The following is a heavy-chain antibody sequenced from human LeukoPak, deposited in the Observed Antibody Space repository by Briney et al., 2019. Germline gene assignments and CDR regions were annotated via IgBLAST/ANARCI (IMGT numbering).Heavy chain of an antibody. CDR3: AAGGVYDLLDN. D-gene: IGHD2-8*01. V-gene: IGHV1-24*01. CDR2: FDPENGEA. Sequence: PKASVKVSCKVSGYSLSELSMHWVRQAPGKGLEWMGGFDPENGEAVYAQKFQGRVTMTEDTSTDTSYMELNSLKSEDTAVYYCAAGGVYDLLDNWGQETLVTVSS. CDR1: GYSLSELS. J-gene: IGHJ4*02.